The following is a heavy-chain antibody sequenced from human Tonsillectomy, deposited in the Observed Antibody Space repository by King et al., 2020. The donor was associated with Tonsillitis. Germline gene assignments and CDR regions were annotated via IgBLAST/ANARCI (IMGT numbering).Heavy chain of an antibody. J-gene: IGHJ4*02. CDR1: GYSFTNYG. CDR3: ARGHRQWLADY. V-gene: IGHV1-18*01. CDR2: ISTYNGNT. Sequence: VQLVESATEVEKPGASVNVSCKASGYSFTNYGISWVRQAPGQGLEWMAWISTYNGNTNYARKLQDRVTLTTDTSTSTAYMELRSLRSDDTAVYYCARGHRQWLADYWGQGTLVTVSS. D-gene: IGHD6-19*01.